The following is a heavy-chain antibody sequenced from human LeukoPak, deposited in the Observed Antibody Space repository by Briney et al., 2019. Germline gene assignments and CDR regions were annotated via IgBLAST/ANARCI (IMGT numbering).Heavy chain of an antibody. V-gene: IGHV1-69*06. Sequence: SVKVPCKASGGTFSNYAISWVRQAPGQGLEWMGGIIPIFGTTNYAQKFQGRITITADKSTSTAYMELSRLRSEDTAVYYCARGAAAGLAFDIWGQGTMVTVSS. CDR2: IIPIFGTT. D-gene: IGHD6-13*01. CDR1: GGTFSNYA. CDR3: ARGAAAGLAFDI. J-gene: IGHJ3*02.